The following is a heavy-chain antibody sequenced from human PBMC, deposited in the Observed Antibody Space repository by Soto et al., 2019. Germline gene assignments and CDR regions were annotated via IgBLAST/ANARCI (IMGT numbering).Heavy chain of an antibody. J-gene: IGHJ6*02. CDR1: DFTFGTYV. CDR3: AREMIPMIMGGMSALDV. CDR2: ISFDGSSQ. Sequence: QVQLVESGGGVVPPERSQRLSCAASDFTFGTYVMHWVRQAPGKGLEWVALISFDGSSQYYADSVKGRFTISRDNSRNTMYLQMNSLRPEDTAVYYCAREMIPMIMGGMSALDVWGHGTTVTVS. V-gene: IGHV3-30*04. D-gene: IGHD3-22*01.